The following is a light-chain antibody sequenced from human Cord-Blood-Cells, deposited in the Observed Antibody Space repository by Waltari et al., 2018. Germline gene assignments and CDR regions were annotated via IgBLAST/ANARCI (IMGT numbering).Light chain of an antibody. Sequence: DIQMTQPPSSLSASVGDRVTLTCRASQSISSYLNWYQQKPGKAPKLLIYAASSLQSGVPARFSGSGSGTDFTLTISSLQPEDFATYYCHQSYSTPRGFGPGTKVDIK. V-gene: IGKV1-39*01. CDR3: HQSYSTPRG. CDR2: AAS. J-gene: IGKJ3*01. CDR1: QSISSY.